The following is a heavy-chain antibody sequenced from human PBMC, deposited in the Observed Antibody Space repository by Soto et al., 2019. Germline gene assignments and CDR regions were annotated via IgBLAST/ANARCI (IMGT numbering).Heavy chain of an antibody. CDR3: AREGSGYNF. D-gene: IGHD5-12*01. CDR2: IVPVFGRP. J-gene: IGHJ4*02. V-gene: IGHV1-69*13. CDR1: GGTFSSYA. Sequence: SVKVSCKDSGGTFSSYAISWVRQAPGQGLEWMGGIVPVFGRPNYAQRFRGRLTITADESTSPGYMELISLRSDDTAVYYCAREGSGYNFWGQGTQVTASS.